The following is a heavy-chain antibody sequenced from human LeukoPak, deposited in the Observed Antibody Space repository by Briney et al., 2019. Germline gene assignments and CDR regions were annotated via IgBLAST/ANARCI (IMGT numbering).Heavy chain of an antibody. V-gene: IGHV4-31*03. CDR2: IYYSGST. CDR3: ARDRSNTMVRGVID. D-gene: IGHD3-10*01. Sequence: SETLSLTCTVSGGSISSGGYYWSWIRQHPGTGLEWIGYIYYSGSTYYNPSLKSRVTISVDTSKNQFSLKLSSVTAADTAVYYCARDRSNTMVRGVIDWGQGTLVTVSS. J-gene: IGHJ4*02. CDR1: GGSISSGGYY.